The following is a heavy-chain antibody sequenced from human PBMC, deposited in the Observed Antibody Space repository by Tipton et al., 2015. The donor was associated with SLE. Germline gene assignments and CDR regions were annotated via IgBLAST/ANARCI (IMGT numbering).Heavy chain of an antibody. CDR1: GFTLSDYW. D-gene: IGHD2-15*01. Sequence: SLRLSCAASGFTLSDYWMSWVRQAPRKGLEWVAKINHDGSDKYYVDSVKDRFTISRDNSRNSLYLQLNSLTAEDTAVYYCARGGGYFNSWVQVALVTVSS. CDR2: INHDGSDK. J-gene: IGHJ4*02. CDR3: ARGGGYFNS. V-gene: IGHV3-7*04.